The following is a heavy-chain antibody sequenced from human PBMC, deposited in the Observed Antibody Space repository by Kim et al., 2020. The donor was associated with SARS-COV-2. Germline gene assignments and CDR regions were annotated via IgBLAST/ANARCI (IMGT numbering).Heavy chain of an antibody. Sequence: SGPTLVNPTQTLTLTCTFSGFSLSTSGLGVGWIRQPPGKAPEWLALIYWDDDKRLSPSLKSRLTITKDTSINQVVLTMTNMDPVDTATYYCTHVFSINSYYPYYFVMDVWGQGTTVTVSS. J-gene: IGHJ6*02. D-gene: IGHD3-16*01. CDR2: IYWDDDK. CDR3: THVFSINSYYPYYFVMDV. V-gene: IGHV2-5*02. CDR1: GFSLSTSGLG.